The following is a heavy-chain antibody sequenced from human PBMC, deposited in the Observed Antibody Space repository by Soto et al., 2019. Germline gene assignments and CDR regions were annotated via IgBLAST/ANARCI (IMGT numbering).Heavy chain of an antibody. D-gene: IGHD1-20*01. CDR1: GVTFSSET. J-gene: IGHJ4*02. CDR2: IIPIFGTP. V-gene: IGHV1-69*01. Sequence: QVQLVQSGAEVKKPGSSVKVSCKASGVTFSSETISWVRQAPGQGLEWMGGIIPIFGTPDYAQRFQGRVTITADESTTTVYMELRSLRSDATDVYYCATELSDNPPSPFDSWGQGTLVTVSS. CDR3: ATELSDNPPSPFDS.